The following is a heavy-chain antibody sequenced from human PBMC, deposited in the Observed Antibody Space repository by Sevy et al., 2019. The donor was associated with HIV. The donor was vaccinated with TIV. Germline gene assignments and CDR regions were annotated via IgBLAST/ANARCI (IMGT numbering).Heavy chain of an antibody. CDR1: GGSISSGDYY. CDR3: ARDPLDINCSGGSCYDWFDP. J-gene: IGHJ5*02. V-gene: IGHV4-30-4*01. Sequence: SETLSLTCTVSGGSISSGDYYWSWIRQPPGKGLEWIGYIYYSGSTYYNPSLKSRVTISVDTSKNQFSLKLSSVTAADTAVYYCARDPLDINCSGGSCYDWFDPWGQGTLVTVSS. CDR2: IYYSGST. D-gene: IGHD2-15*01.